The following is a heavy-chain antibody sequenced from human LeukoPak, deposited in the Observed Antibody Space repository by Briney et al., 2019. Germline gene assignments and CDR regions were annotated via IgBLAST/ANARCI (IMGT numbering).Heavy chain of an antibody. CDR3: ASRYCSSTSCYPDYFDY. Sequence: SETLSLTCTVSGGSISSGSYYWSWIRQPAGKGLEWIGRIYTSGSTNYNPSLKSRVTISVDTSKNQFSLKLSSVTAADTAVYYCASRYCSSTSCYPDYFDYWGQGTLVTVSS. V-gene: IGHV4-61*02. CDR2: IYTSGST. D-gene: IGHD2-2*01. CDR1: GGSISSGSYY. J-gene: IGHJ4*02.